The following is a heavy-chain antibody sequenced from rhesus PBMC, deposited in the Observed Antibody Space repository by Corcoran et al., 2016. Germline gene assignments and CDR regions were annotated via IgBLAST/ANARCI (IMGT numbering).Heavy chain of an antibody. V-gene: IGHV4-122*02. CDR2: STYSGST. Sequence: QVQLQESGPGLVKPSETLSLTCAVSGGSISSGYYYWSWIRQPPGKGLESFGYSTYSGSTSYNPSLKSRVTISRDTSKNQFSLKLSSVTAADTAVYYCARETMAAAATFDYWGQGVLVTVSS. CDR3: ARETMAAAATFDY. D-gene: IGHD6-25*01. J-gene: IGHJ4*01. CDR1: GGSISSGYYY.